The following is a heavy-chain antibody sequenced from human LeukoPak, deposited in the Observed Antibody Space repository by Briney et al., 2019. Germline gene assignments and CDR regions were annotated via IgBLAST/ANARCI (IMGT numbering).Heavy chain of an antibody. Sequence: GASLQTSCQGSGSIFTSYWIAWVRQLPGKGLERMGIIFPGDSDTRYRPSYQGHVTISGDKSINTAYLQWSSLKAADTAMYYGAKLTTVVTPRAFDIWGLGTLVTVSS. D-gene: IGHD4-23*01. CDR3: AKLTTVVTPRAFDI. V-gene: IGHV5-51*01. J-gene: IGHJ3*02. CDR2: IFPGDSDT. CDR1: GSIFTSYW.